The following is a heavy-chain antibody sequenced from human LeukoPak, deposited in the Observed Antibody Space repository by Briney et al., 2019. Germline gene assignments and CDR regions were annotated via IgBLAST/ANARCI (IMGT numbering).Heavy chain of an antibody. J-gene: IGHJ6*02. D-gene: IGHD6-25*01. V-gene: IGHV3-74*01. CDR1: GFTFSSYW. Sequence: PGGSLRLSCAASGFTFSSYWMHWVRQAPGKGLVWVSRINRDGSSTTYADSVKGRFIISRDNAKSTLYLQMNSLRTEDTAVYYCARDAASGMDVWGQGTTVTVSS. CDR2: INRDGSST. CDR3: ARDAASGMDV.